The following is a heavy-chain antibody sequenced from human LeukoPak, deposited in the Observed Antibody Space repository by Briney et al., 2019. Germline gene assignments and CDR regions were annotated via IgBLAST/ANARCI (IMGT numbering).Heavy chain of an antibody. V-gene: IGHV3-74*01. CDR2: INEDGSIT. J-gene: IGHJ4*02. CDR3: VRDSGDGDYEPLDS. CDR1: GFTFRTYW. D-gene: IGHD4-17*01. Sequence: GGSLRLSCAVSGFTFRTYWMHWVRQVPGEGLVWVSRINEDGSITNYADSVKGRFTISRDSSKNTLYLQMNSLRAEDTAVYYCVRDSGDGDYEPLDSWGQGTLVTVSS.